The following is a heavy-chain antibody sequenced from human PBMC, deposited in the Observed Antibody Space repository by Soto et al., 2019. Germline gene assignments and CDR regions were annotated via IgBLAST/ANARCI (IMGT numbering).Heavy chain of an antibody. V-gene: IGHV4-39*01. J-gene: IGHJ6*02. Sequence: SETLSLTCTVSGGSIRSSSYYWEWIRQTPGKGLEWIGSIYYSGSTYYNPSLESLLTISVDTSKNQFSLLLTSLTATDTAVYYWARRGTSSWLPLSHLYGMDAWGQGTTVTVS. D-gene: IGHD6-13*01. CDR2: IYYSGST. CDR3: ARRGTSSWLPLSHLYGMDA. CDR1: GGSIRSSSYY.